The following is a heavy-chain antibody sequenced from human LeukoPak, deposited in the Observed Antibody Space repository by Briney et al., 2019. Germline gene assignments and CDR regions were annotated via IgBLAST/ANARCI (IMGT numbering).Heavy chain of an antibody. CDR1: GDSISGYY. D-gene: IGHD1-1*01. V-gene: IGHV4-59*08. J-gene: IGHJ4*02. CDR3: ARRTAKTPNYFDY. Sequence: SETLSLTCTVSGDSISGYYWTWIRQPPGKGLDWIGYIYYSGNTNYNPSLKSRVTISLDTSKNQFSLKLTSVTAADTAIYYCARRTAKTPNYFDYWGQGALVTVSA. CDR2: IYYSGNT.